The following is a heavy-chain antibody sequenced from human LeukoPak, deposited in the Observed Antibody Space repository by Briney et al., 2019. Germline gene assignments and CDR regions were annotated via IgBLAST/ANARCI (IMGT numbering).Heavy chain of an antibody. CDR3: ASDLAAAGTLSH. CDR2: IIPIFGIA. J-gene: IGHJ4*02. D-gene: IGHD6-13*01. V-gene: IGHV1-69*02. Sequence: SVKVSCKASGDTFTIYTISWGRDTPGQGLEWMGRIIPIFGIANYAQKFQGRVTITADKSKSTAYMELSSLRSEDTAVYYYASDLAAAGTLSHWGQGTLVTVSS. CDR1: GDTFTIYT.